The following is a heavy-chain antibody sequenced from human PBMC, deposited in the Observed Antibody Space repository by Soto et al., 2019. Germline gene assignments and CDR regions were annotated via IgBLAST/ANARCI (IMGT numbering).Heavy chain of an antibody. J-gene: IGHJ6*02. CDR1: GFTVSSNY. CDR3: ARDSLGPIAAAGPLPYYGMDV. Sequence: PGGSLRLSCAASGFTVSSNYMSWVRQAPGKGLEWVSVIYSGGSTYYADSVKGRFTISRHNSKNTLYLQMNSLRAEDTAVYYCARDSLGPIAAAGPLPYYGMDVWGQGTTVTVSS. CDR2: IYSGGST. V-gene: IGHV3-53*04. D-gene: IGHD6-13*01.